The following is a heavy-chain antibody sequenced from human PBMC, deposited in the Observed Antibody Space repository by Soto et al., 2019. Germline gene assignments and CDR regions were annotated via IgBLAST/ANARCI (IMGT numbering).Heavy chain of an antibody. J-gene: IGHJ6*02. Sequence: GESLKVSWKGSGYSFTRYWIGWVRQMPGKGLEWMGIIYPGDSDARYSPSFEGQVTFPADESITTAYLQWSSLKASDTAMYYCARPSYSSSRYYGMDVWGQGTTVTVSS. CDR1: GYSFTRYW. CDR2: IYPGDSDA. V-gene: IGHV5-51*01. CDR3: ARPSYSSSRYYGMDV. D-gene: IGHD6-6*01.